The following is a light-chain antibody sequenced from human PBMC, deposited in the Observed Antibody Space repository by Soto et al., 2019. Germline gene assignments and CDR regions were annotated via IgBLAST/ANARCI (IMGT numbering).Light chain of an antibody. CDR2: GAS. CDR1: QSVSSN. Sequence: EIVMTQSPATLSVSPGERATISCRASQSVSSNLAKYQQKPGQAPRLLIYGASTRATGIPARFSGSGSGTEYTLTIRSLQSEDFAVYYCQQYNNWPPLTFGGGTKVEIK. CDR3: QQYNNWPPLT. V-gene: IGKV3-15*01. J-gene: IGKJ4*01.